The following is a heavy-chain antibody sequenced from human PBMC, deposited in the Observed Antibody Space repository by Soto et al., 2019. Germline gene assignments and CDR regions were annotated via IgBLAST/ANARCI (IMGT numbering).Heavy chain of an antibody. J-gene: IGHJ4*02. CDR2: ISNYNGIT. CDR3: AESMGGSGTYVS. V-gene: IGHV1-18*01. Sequence: QVQLVQSGAEVKKPGASVKVSCKASGYIFTSYGISWVRQAPGEGLEWMGWISNYNGITNYAQKVQGRVTMTTDRSTSTAYMELRSLRSDDTAVYYWAESMGGSGTYVSWGQGTLVTVSS. D-gene: IGHD3-10*01. CDR1: GYIFTSYG.